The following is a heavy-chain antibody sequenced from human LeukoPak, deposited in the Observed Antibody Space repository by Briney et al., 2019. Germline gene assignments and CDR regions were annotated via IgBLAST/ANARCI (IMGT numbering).Heavy chain of an antibody. CDR1: GYSISSGYY. CDR2: IYYSGST. J-gene: IGHJ6*03. Sequence: SETLSLTCTVSGYSISSGYYWGWIRQPPGKGLEWIGSIYYSGSTYYNPSLKSRVTISVDTSKNQFSLKLSSVTAADTAVYYCARDHGYSSSSYAYYYYYYMDVWGKGTTVTVSS. V-gene: IGHV4-38-2*02. D-gene: IGHD6-6*01. CDR3: ARDHGYSSSSYAYYYYYYMDV.